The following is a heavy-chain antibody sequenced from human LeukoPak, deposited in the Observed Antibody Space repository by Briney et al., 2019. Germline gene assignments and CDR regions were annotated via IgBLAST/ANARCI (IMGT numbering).Heavy chain of an antibody. CDR2: IYHSGST. CDR3: AREVYGSVGYCSGGSCRGHLDY. Sequence: PSETLSLTCAVSGGSISSSNWWSWVRQPPGKGLEWIGEIYHSGSTNYNPSLKSRVTISVDKSKNQFSLKLSSVTAADTAVYYCAREVYGSVGYCSGGSCRGHLDYWGQGTLVTVSS. D-gene: IGHD2-15*01. V-gene: IGHV4-4*02. J-gene: IGHJ4*02. CDR1: GGSISSSNW.